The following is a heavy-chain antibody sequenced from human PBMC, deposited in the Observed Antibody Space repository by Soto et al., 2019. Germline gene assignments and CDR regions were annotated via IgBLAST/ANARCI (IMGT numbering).Heavy chain of an antibody. D-gene: IGHD1-26*01. CDR3: ARGGAMGVDY. V-gene: IGHV3-74*01. J-gene: IGHJ4*02. CDR1: GFTFNNKW. Sequence: DVQLVESGGGLVRPGESLRLSCTASGFTFNNKWMHWVRQAPGKGLVWLPRIDGAAATTNYADSVKGRFTISRDNAKNIVFLHVNGLTDEDTAVYYCARGGAMGVDYWGQGTLVTVSS. CDR2: IDGAAATT.